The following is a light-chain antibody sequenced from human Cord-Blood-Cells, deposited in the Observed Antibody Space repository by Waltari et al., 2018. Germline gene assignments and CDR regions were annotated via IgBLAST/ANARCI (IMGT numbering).Light chain of an antibody. Sequence: QSALTHPASVSGSPGQSITISCPGTSSDVGGYYYVPGYQQHPGQAPKLMIYDVSNRPSGVSNRFSGSKSGNTASLTISGLQAEDEADYYCSSYTSSSTYVFGTGTKVTVL. J-gene: IGLJ1*01. CDR2: DVS. V-gene: IGLV2-14*01. CDR3: SSYTSSSTYV. CDR1: SSDVGGYYY.